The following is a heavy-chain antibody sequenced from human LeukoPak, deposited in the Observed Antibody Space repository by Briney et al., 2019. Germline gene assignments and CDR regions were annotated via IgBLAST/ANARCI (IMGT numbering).Heavy chain of an antibody. CDR2: ISYDGNNK. CDR3: ARGPSTVTKDYFDF. V-gene: IGHV3-30-3*01. Sequence: PGRSLRLSCAASGITFNTYAMHWFRQAPGKGPEWVAVISYDGNNKKYVDSVKGRLTISRDNSKSTLYLQMNSLRGEDTAVYYCARGPSTVTKDYFDFWGQGTLVTVSS. J-gene: IGHJ4*02. CDR1: GITFNTYA. D-gene: IGHD4-17*01.